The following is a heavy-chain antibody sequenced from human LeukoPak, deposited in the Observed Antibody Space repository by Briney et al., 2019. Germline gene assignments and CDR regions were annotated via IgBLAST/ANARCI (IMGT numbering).Heavy chain of an antibody. V-gene: IGHV3-30*04. CDR3: ARSYYGSGYYGMDV. J-gene: IGHJ6*02. CDR1: GFTFSSYA. Sequence: PGGSPRLSCAASGFTFSSYAMHWVRQAPGKGLEWVAVISYDGSNKYYADSVKGRFTISRDNSKNTLYLQMNSLRAEDTAVYYCARSYYGSGYYGMDVWGQGTTVTVSS. D-gene: IGHD3-10*01. CDR2: ISYDGSNK.